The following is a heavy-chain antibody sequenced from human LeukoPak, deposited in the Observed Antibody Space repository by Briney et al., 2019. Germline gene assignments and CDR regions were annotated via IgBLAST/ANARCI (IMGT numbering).Heavy chain of an antibody. D-gene: IGHD6-19*01. CDR2: IKEDGSES. V-gene: IGHV3-7*01. J-gene: IGHJ4*02. CDR3: VFGGWYFSY. CDR1: GYIFSDHW. Sequence: PGGSLRLSCAASGYIFSDHWMSWVRQTPGKGLEWVANIKEDGSESYYVDSVKGRFTISRDNAKKSLYLQMDSLGAEDTAVYHCVFGGWYFSYWGQGTLVTVSS.